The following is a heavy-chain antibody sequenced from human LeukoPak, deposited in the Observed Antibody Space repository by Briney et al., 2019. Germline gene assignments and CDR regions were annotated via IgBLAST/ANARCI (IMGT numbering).Heavy chain of an antibody. CDR2: ISYDGSNK. V-gene: IGHV3-30-3*01. CDR1: GFTFSSYA. Sequence: GGSLRLSCAASGFTFSSYAMHWVRQAPGKGLEWVAVISYDGSNKYYADSVKGRFTISRDNSKNTLYLQMNSLRAEDTAVYYCARGEGHGSGRPVYYYGMDVWGQGTTVTVSS. CDR3: ARGEGHGSGRPVYYYGMDV. D-gene: IGHD3-10*01. J-gene: IGHJ6*02.